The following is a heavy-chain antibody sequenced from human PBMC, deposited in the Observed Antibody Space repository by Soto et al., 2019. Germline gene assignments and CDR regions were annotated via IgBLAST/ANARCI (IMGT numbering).Heavy chain of an antibody. CDR2: IDPSDSYT. D-gene: IGHD1-7*01. Sequence: LGESLKISCKGSGYSFTSYWISWVRQMPGKGLEWMGRIDPSDSYTNYSPSFQGHVTISADKSISTAYLQWSSLKASDTAMYYCASAGTTYYYYGMDVWGQGTTVTVSS. CDR3: ASAGTTYYYYGMDV. CDR1: GYSFTSYW. V-gene: IGHV5-10-1*01. J-gene: IGHJ6*02.